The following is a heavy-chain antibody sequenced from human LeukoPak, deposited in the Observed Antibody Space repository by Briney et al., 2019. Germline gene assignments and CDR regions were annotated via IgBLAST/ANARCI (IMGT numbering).Heavy chain of an antibody. CDR2: ISSSSSTI. D-gene: IGHD2-2*01. CDR3: AGTVPAATNWFDP. V-gene: IGHV3-48*04. J-gene: IGHJ5*02. CDR1: GFTFSSYS. Sequence: GGSLRLSCAASGFTFSSYSMNWVRQAPGKGLEWVSYISSSSSTIYYADSVKGRFTISRDNAKNSLYLQMNSLRAEDTAVYYCAGTVPAATNWFDPWGQGTLVTVSS.